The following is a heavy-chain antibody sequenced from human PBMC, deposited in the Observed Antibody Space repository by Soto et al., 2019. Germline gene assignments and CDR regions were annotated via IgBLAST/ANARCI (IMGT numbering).Heavy chain of an antibody. D-gene: IGHD3-10*01. V-gene: IGHV1-18*01. CDR2: ISAYNGNT. CDR1: GYTFTSYG. J-gene: IGHJ4*02. CDR3: ARDQDYYGSGSEFDY. Sequence: ASVKVSCKASGYTFTSYGISWVRQAPGQGFEWMGWISAYNGNTNYAQKLQGRVTMTTDTSTSTAYMELRSLRSDDTAVYYCARDQDYYGSGSEFDYWGQGNLVTVSS.